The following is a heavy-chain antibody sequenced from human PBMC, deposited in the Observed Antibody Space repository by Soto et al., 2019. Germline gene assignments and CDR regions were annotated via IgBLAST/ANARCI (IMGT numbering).Heavy chain of an antibody. D-gene: IGHD4-17*01. CDR3: AFHPPHYGPRFPFYY. J-gene: IGHJ4*02. V-gene: IGHV4-39*01. CDR2: IYYSGST. CDR1: GGSISSSSYY. Sequence: SETLSLTCTVSGGSISSSSYYWGWIRQPPGKGLEWIGSIYYSGSTYYNPSLKSRVTISVDRSKNQFSLKLSSVTAADTAVYYCAFHPPHYGPRFPFYYWGQGTLVPGSS.